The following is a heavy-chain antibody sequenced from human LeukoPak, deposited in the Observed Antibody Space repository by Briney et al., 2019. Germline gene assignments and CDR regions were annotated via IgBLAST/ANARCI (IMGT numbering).Heavy chain of an antibody. Sequence: DSVKGRFTISRDNSKTTLYLQMNSLRAEDTAVYYCAKDRGIVVVPAARSWFDPWGQGTLVTVSS. J-gene: IGHJ5*02. CDR3: AKDRGIVVVPAARSWFDP. V-gene: IGHV3-30*02. D-gene: IGHD2-2*01.